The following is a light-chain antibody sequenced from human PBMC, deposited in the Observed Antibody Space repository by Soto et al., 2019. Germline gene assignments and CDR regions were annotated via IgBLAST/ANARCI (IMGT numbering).Light chain of an antibody. Sequence: EIVLTQSPATLSLSPGERATLSCRASQSVSSYLAWYQQRPGQAPRLLIYGASNRATGIPARFSGSGAGTDFTLTISSLEAEDFAVYYCQQRPDWPMTFGQGTRLEIK. V-gene: IGKV3-11*01. CDR3: QQRPDWPMT. CDR1: QSVSSY. CDR2: GAS. J-gene: IGKJ5*01.